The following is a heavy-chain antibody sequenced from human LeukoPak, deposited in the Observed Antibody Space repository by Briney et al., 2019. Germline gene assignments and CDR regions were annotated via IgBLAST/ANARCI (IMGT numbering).Heavy chain of an antibody. J-gene: IGHJ4*02. D-gene: IGHD6-19*01. CDR3: AKASLKQWLPPGPGY. CDR2: ISGSGGST. Sequence: PGGSLRLSCAASGFTFSSYAMSWVRQAPGKGLEWVAAISGSGGSTDYADSVKGRFTISRDNSKNTLYLQMNSLRAEDTAVYYCAKASLKQWLPPGPGYWGQGTLVTVSS. V-gene: IGHV3-23*01. CDR1: GFTFSSYA.